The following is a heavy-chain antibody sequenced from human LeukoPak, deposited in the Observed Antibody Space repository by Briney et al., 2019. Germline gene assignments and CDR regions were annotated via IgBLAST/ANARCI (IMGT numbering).Heavy chain of an antibody. CDR1: GYSISSGYY. CDR3: ARIYRSSIVVYFDY. V-gene: IGHV4-38-2*02. J-gene: IGHJ4*02. D-gene: IGHD2-15*01. CDR2: IYHSGST. Sequence: PSGTLSLTCTVSGYSISSGYYWGWIRQPPGKGLEWIGSIYHSGSTYYNPSLKSRVTISVDTSKNQFSLKLSSVTAADTAVYYCARIYRSSIVVYFDYWGQGTLVTVSS.